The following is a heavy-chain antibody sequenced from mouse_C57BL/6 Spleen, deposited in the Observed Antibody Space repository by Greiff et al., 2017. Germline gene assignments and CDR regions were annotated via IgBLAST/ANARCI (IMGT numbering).Heavy chain of an antibody. CDR3: AIARDYGSSYAMDY. CDR1: GYTFTSYW. J-gene: IGHJ4*01. Sequence: QVQLQQPGAELVKPGASVKVSCKASGYTFTSYWMHWVKQRPGQGLEWIGRFHPSDSDTNYNQKFKGKATLTVDKSSSTAYMQLSSLTSEDSAVYYCAIARDYGSSYAMDYWGQGTSVTVSS. CDR2: FHPSDSDT. V-gene: IGHV1-74*01. D-gene: IGHD1-1*01.